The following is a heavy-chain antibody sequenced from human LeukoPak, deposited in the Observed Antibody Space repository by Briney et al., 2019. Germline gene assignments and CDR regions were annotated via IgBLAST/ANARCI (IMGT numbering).Heavy chain of an antibody. J-gene: IGHJ5*02. CDR1: GGSISSYY. CDR2: IYTSGST. V-gene: IGHV4-4*07. D-gene: IGHD3-22*01. CDR3: ARDSTYDSSGYYWFDP. Sequence: SETLSLTCTVSGGSISSYYWSWIRQPAGKGLEWIGRIYTSGSTNYNPSLKSRVTMSVDTSKNQFSLKPSSVTAADTAVYYCARDSTYDSSGYYWFDPWGQGTLVTVSS.